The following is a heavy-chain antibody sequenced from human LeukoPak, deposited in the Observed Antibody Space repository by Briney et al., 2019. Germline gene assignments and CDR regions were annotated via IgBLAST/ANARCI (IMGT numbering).Heavy chain of an antibody. CDR2: INPNNGGT. J-gene: IGHJ5*02. D-gene: IGHD1-7*01. CDR1: GYTFTGHY. Sequence: APVKVSCKASGYTFTGHYMHWVRQAPGQGLEWMGWINPNNGGTNYARKFQGRVTMTRDTSISTAYMELSRLRSDDTAVYYCARDGNWNFHPLDPWGQGTLVTVSS. V-gene: IGHV1-2*02. CDR3: ARDGNWNFHPLDP.